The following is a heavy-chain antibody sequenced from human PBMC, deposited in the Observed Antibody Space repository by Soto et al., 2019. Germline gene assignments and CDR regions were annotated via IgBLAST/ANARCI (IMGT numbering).Heavy chain of an antibody. CDR2: FYYSGNT. CDR1: GDSISSRSYY. V-gene: IGHV4-39*01. CDR3: ARHIGGLRPNLDD. Sequence: SETLSLTCSVSGDSISSRSYYWGWIRQPPGKGLEWIGSFYYSGNTYYNPSLRSRVTISVDTSENQFSLKLSSVTAADTAVYYWARHIGGLRPNLDDWGQGTLVTVSS. D-gene: IGHD3-3*01. J-gene: IGHJ4*02.